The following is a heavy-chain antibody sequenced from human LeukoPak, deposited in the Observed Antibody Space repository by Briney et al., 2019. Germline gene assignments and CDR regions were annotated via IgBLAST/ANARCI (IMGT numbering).Heavy chain of an antibody. D-gene: IGHD6-19*01. V-gene: IGHV1-2*02. Sequence: ASVKVSCKASGFAFSGYYIHWVRQAPGQGLEWMGWIRPASGDTKYAQKFQGRFTMTRDTSISTAYMELSSLTSDDTSVYYCARGNSGWYEFDPWGQGTLVTVSS. CDR3: ARGNSGWYEFDP. J-gene: IGHJ5*02. CDR1: GFAFSGYY. CDR2: IRPASGDT.